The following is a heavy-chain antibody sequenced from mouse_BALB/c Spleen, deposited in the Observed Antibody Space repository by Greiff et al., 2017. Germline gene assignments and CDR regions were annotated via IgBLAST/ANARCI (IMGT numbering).Heavy chain of an antibody. CDR3: ASHDGYSSWFAY. CDR1: GFTFSSYT. D-gene: IGHD2-3*01. V-gene: IGHV5-12-2*01. Sequence: EVKLMESGGGLVQPGGSLKLSCAASGFTFSSYTMSWVRQTPEKRLEWVAYISNGGGSTYYPDTVKGRFTISRDNAKNTLYLQMSSLKSEDTAMYYCASHDGYSSWFAYWGQGTLVTVSA. CDR2: ISNGGGST. J-gene: IGHJ3*01.